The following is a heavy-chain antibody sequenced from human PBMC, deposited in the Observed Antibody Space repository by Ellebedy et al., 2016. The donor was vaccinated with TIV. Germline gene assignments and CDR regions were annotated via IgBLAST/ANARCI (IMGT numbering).Heavy chain of an antibody. CDR2: IYYSGST. CDR1: GGSISSGGYY. D-gene: IGHD7-27*01. V-gene: IGHV4-31*03. Sequence: LRLSXTVSGGSISSGGYYWSWIRQHPGKGLEWIGYIYYSGSTYYNPSLKSRVTISVDTSKNQFSLKLSSVTAADTAVYYCAREARGGMGIKAWGQGTLVTVSS. J-gene: IGHJ5*02. CDR3: AREARGGMGIKA.